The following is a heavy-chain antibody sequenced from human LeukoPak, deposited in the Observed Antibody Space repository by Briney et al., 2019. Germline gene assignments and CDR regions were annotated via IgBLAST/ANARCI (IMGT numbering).Heavy chain of an antibody. CDR1: GFTFSSYE. Sequence: PGGSLRLSCAASGFTFSSYEMNWVRQAPGKGLEWVSYISSSGSTIYYADSVKGRFTISRDNAKNSLYLQMNSLRAEDTAVYYCARYPGIAVAGGRNFDYWDQGTLVTVSS. V-gene: IGHV3-48*03. D-gene: IGHD6-19*01. CDR3: ARYPGIAVAGGRNFDY. J-gene: IGHJ4*02. CDR2: ISSSGSTI.